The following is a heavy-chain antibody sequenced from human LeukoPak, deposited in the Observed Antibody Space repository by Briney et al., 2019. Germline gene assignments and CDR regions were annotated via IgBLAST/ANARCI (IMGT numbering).Heavy chain of an antibody. J-gene: IGHJ4*02. CDR1: GDSLSDHF. V-gene: IGHV4-4*07. CDR2: VRWGTA. Sequence: PSETLSLTCTVSGDSLSDHFWTWIRQPAGKGLEWIGRVRWGTAYYNPSLESRVTISLDTSNNHFSLKVTSVTAADTAVYYCARGTERTRISGYYSFDYGGRGILVTVSS. CDR3: ARGTERTRISGYYSFDY. D-gene: IGHD5-12*01.